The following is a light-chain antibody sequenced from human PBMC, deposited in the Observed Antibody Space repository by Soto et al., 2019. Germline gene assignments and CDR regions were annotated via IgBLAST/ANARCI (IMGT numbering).Light chain of an antibody. J-gene: IGKJ4*01. Sequence: EIVMTQSPATLSVSPGERATLSCRASQSVNSNLAWYQQKPGQAPRLLISGASTRATAIPARFSGSGSGTEFTRTISSLQSEDSARDYCQQYNNWPPELTFGGVTKVEIK. CDR1: QSVNSN. CDR2: GAS. CDR3: QQYNNWPPELT. V-gene: IGKV3-15*01.